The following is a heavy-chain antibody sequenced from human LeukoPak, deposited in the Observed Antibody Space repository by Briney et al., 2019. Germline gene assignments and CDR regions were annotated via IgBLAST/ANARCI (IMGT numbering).Heavy chain of an antibody. CDR3: ARGDYYVDTPGFDP. V-gene: IGHV4-38-2*02. D-gene: IGHD3-10*02. CDR2: IYHSGST. CDR1: GYSISSGYY. J-gene: IGHJ5*02. Sequence: PSETLSLTCTVSGYSISSGYYWGWIRQPPGKGLEWIGSIYHSGSTYYNPSLKSRVTISVDTSKNQFSLKLSSVTAADTAVYYCARGDYYVDTPGFDPWGQGTLVTVSS.